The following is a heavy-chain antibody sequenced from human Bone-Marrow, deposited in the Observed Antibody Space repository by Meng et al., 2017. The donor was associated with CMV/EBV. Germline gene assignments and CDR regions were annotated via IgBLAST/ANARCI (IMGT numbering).Heavy chain of an antibody. CDR1: GFTFSSYS. V-gene: IGHV3-21*01. CDR2: ISSSSSYI. D-gene: IGHD1-14*01. Sequence: GGSLRLSCAASGFTFSSYSMNWVRQAPGKGLEWVSSISSSSSYIYYADSVKGRFNISRNNAKNSVYLQMNSLRAEDTAVYYCARDPGEGSYGMDVWGRGTAVTVSS. CDR3: ARDPGEGSYGMDV. J-gene: IGHJ6*01.